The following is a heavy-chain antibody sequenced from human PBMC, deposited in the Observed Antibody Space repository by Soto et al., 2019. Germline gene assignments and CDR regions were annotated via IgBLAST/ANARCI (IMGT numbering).Heavy chain of an antibody. V-gene: IGHV4-39*01. CDR3: ATYRA. CDR1: GGSISRTTYS. J-gene: IGHJ5*02. Sequence: QLQLQESGPGLVKPSETLSLTCTVSGGSISRTTYSWGWIRQPPGKGLEWIGSIYYSGRTYYNPFIGSRVSVSEYTSRNQVSLKLTSVAASGTAVYYCATYRAWGQGTQVTVSS. D-gene: IGHD3-16*02. CDR2: IYYSGRT.